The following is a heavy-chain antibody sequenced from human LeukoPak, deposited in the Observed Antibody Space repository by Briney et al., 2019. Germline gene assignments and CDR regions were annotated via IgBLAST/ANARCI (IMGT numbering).Heavy chain of an antibody. CDR3: AKDKVGGVASDH. D-gene: IGHD1-26*01. Sequence: GGSLRLSCLVSGFTVSTYDMQWVRQAPGRGLEWVALISLDGINKHYGDSVRGRFTVSRDNSENTLYLQMNSLRPEDTALYYCAKDKVGGVASDHWGQGALVIVSS. J-gene: IGHJ4*02. V-gene: IGHV3-30*02. CDR2: ISLDGINK. CDR1: GFTVSTYD.